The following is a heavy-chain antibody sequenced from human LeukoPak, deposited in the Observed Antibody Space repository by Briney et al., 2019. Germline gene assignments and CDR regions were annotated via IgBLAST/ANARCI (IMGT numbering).Heavy chain of an antibody. Sequence: GGSLRLSCGASGFTFSSAWMSWIRQAPGKGLEWVAVISYDGSNKYYADSVKGRFTISRDNSKNTLYLQMNSLRAEDTAVYYCARDHITMIVVVIDGGAFDIWGQGTMVTVSS. CDR2: ISYDGSNK. CDR1: GFTFSSAW. CDR3: ARDHITMIVVVIDGGAFDI. J-gene: IGHJ3*02. D-gene: IGHD3-22*01. V-gene: IGHV3-30*03.